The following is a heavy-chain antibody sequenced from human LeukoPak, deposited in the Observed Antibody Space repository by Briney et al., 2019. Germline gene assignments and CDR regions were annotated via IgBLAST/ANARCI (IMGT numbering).Heavy chain of an antibody. CDR2: IYTSGST. CDR3: ARVAVGANYYYYMDV. CDR1: GGSISSSSYY. V-gene: IGHV4-61*02. J-gene: IGHJ6*03. Sequence: SETLSLTCTVSGGSISSSSYYWGWIRQPAGKGLEWIGRIYTSGSTNYNPSLKSRVTISVDTSKNQSSLKVSSVTAADTAVYYCARVAVGANYYYYMDVWGKGTTVTISS. D-gene: IGHD1-26*01.